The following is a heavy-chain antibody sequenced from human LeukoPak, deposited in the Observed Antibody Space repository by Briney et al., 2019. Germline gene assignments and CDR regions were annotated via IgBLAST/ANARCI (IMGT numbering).Heavy chain of an antibody. J-gene: IGHJ5*02. CDR2: IYTSGST. CDR1: GGSISSGSYY. D-gene: IGHD3-10*01. V-gene: IGHV4-61*02. CDR3: ARGFRPVTMVRGVINWFDP. Sequence: RASETLSLTCTVSGGSISSGSYYWSWIRQPAGKGLEWIGRIYTSGSTNYNPSLKSRVTISVDTSKNQFSLKLSSVAAADTAVYYCARGFRPVTMVRGVINWFDPWGQGTLVTVSS.